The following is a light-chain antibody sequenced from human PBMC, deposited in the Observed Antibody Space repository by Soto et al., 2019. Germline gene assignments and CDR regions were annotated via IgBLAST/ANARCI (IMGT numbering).Light chain of an antibody. J-gene: IGKJ2*02. CDR1: QSVLYSSNNKNY. Sequence: DIVMTQSPDSLPVSLGERATINCKSSQSVLYSSNNKNYLAWYQQKPGQPPKLLIYWASIRASGVPDRFSGSGSGTDFTLTIRSLQAEDVAVYYCQHYYTTPRTFRQGTRLEIK. CDR3: QHYYTTPRT. CDR2: WAS. V-gene: IGKV4-1*01.